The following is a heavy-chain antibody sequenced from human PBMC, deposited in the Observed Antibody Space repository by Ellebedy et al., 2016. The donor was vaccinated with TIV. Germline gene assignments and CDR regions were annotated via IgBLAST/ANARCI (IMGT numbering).Heavy chain of an antibody. J-gene: IGHJ4*02. D-gene: IGHD2-2*01. Sequence: GGSLGLSCAASGFTFSSYWMHWVRQAPGKGLVWVSRMNTDGSSISYADSVKGRFTISRDNAKNTLYLQMNSLRAEDTAVYYCARGGLPAAKDFWGQGTLVTVSS. CDR1: GFTFSSYW. CDR3: ARGGLPAAKDF. V-gene: IGHV3-74*01. CDR2: MNTDGSSI.